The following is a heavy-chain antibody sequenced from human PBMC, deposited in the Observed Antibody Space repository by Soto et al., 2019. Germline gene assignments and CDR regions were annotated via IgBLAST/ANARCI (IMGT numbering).Heavy chain of an antibody. CDR2: IIPILGIA. Sequence: QVQLVQSGAEVKKPGSSVKVSCKASGGTFSSYTISWVRQAPGQGLEWMGRIIPILGIANYAQKFQGRVTITADKSTSTAYMELSSLRSEDTALYYCASADCSGGSCYSWWFDPLGQGTLVTVSS. CDR3: ASADCSGGSCYSWWFDP. CDR1: GGTFSSYT. J-gene: IGHJ5*02. V-gene: IGHV1-69*02. D-gene: IGHD2-15*01.